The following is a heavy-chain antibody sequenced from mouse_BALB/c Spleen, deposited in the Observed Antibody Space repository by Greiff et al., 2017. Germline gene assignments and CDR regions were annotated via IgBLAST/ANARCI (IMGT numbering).Heavy chain of an antibody. V-gene: IGHV5-12-2*01. CDR3: ARHPYGNYGLLDY. Sequence: EVKLVESGGGLVQPGGSLKLSCAASGFTFSSYTMSWVRQTPEKRLEWVAYISNCGGSTYYPDTVKGRFTISRDNAKNTLYLQMSSLKSEDTAMYYCARHPYGNYGLLDYWGQGTSVTVSS. D-gene: IGHD2-1*01. J-gene: IGHJ4*01. CDR2: ISNCGGST. CDR1: GFTFSSYT.